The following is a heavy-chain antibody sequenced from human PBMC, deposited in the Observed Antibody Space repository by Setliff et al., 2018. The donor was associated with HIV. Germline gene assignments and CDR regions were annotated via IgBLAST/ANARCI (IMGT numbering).Heavy chain of an antibody. V-gene: IGHV1-18*01. CDR1: GYTFTSYG. CDR3: ARRADWFDP. Sequence: ASVKVSCKASGYTFTSYGLSWVRQAPGQGLEWMGWISDYNSNTEYAQKLQGRVTMTKDTSTSTAYMELRSLRPDDTAVYFCARRADWFDPWGQGTLVTVSS. J-gene: IGHJ5*02. CDR2: ISDYNSNT.